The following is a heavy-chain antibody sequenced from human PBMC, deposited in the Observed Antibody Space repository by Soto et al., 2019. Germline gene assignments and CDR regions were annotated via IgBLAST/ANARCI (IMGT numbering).Heavy chain of an antibody. V-gene: IGHV3-15*01. CDR2: TKSKTDGGTT. CDR1: GFTFSNAW. Sequence: GGSLRLSCAASGFTFSNAWMSWVRQAPGKGLEWVGRTKSKTDGGTTDYAAPVKGRFTISRDDSKNTLYLQMNSLKTEDTAVYYCTTDATVAARYYGMDVWGQGTTVTVSS. CDR3: TTDATVAARYYGMDV. D-gene: IGHD2-15*01. J-gene: IGHJ6*02.